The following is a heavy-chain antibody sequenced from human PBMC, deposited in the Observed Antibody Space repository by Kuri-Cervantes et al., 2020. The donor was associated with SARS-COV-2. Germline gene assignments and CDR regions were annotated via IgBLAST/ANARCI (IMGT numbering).Heavy chain of an antibody. J-gene: IGHJ5*02. CDR1: GGSISSSNW. Sequence: SETLSLTCAVSGGSISSSNWWSWVRQPPGKGLEWIGEIYHSGSTYYNPSHKSRVTISVDTSKNQFSLKLSSVTAADTAVYYCARQMMSSITIFGVVITRNWFDPWGQGTLVTVSS. D-gene: IGHD3-3*01. CDR3: ARQMMSSITIFGVVITRNWFDP. V-gene: IGHV4-4*02. CDR2: IYHSGST.